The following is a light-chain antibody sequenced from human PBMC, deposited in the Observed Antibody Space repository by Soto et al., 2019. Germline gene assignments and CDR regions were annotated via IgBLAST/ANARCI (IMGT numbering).Light chain of an antibody. Sequence: IVMTQSPLSLPVTPGEPASISCRSSQSLLHSNGYNYLDWYLQKPGQSPQLLIYLGSYRASGVPDRFSGSGEGTDFTLKISRVEAEDVGVYYCMQVLQIHTFGQGTKLEI. CDR3: MQVLQIHT. CDR1: QSLLHSNGYNY. CDR2: LGS. V-gene: IGKV2-28*01. J-gene: IGKJ2*01.